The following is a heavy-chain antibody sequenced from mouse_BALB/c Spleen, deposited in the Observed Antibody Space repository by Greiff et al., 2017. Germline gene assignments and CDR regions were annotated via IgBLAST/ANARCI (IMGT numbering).Heavy chain of an antibody. CDR1: GYSITSDYA. J-gene: IGHJ2*01. D-gene: IGHD1-2*01. CDR2: ISYSGST. Sequence: EVQRVESGPGLVKPSQSLSLTCTVTGYSITSDYAWNWIRQFPGNKLEWMGYISYSGSTSYNPSLKSRISITRDTSKNQFFLQLNSVTTEDTATYYCARKTTAYVFDYWGQGTTLTVSS. V-gene: IGHV3-2*02. CDR3: ARKTTAYVFDY.